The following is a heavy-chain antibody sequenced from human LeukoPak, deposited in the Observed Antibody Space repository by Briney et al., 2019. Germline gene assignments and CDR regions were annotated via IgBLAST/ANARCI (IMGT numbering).Heavy chain of an antibody. J-gene: IGHJ4*02. Sequence: GGSLRLSCAASGFTFSSYVISWVRQAPGKGLEWVSAISGNGGSTYYADSVKGRFTISRDNSKNMLYLQMSSLRAEDTAVYYCANRGVGGNYFGYYFDYWGQGTLVTVSS. CDR1: GFTFSSYV. V-gene: IGHV3-23*01. D-gene: IGHD1-26*01. CDR3: ANRGVGGNYFGYYFDY. CDR2: ISGNGGST.